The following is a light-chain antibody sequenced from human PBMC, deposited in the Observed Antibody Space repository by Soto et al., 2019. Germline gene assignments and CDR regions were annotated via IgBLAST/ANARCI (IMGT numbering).Light chain of an antibody. Sequence: EIVMTQSPATLSVSPGERATLSCRASQSVSSNLAWYQQKPGQAPRLLIYGAFIRATGIPARFSGSGSGTEFTLTISSLQSEDIAVYYCQQYNGWPPGVTFGGGTKVEIK. CDR1: QSVSSN. V-gene: IGKV3-15*01. CDR2: GAF. CDR3: QQYNGWPPGVT. J-gene: IGKJ4*01.